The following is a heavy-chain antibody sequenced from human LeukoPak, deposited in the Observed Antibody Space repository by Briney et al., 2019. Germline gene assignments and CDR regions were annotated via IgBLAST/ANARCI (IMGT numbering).Heavy chain of an antibody. CDR1: GFTFSSYS. CDR3: ARRIAAAGIGYFDY. V-gene: IGHV3-21*01. D-gene: IGHD6-13*01. J-gene: IGHJ4*02. CDR2: ISSSSSYI. Sequence: GGSLRLSCAASGFTFSSYSMNWARQAPGKGLEWVSSISSSSSYIYYADSVKGRFTISRDNAKNSLYLQMNSLRAEDTAVYYCARRIAAAGIGYFDYWGQGTLVTVSS.